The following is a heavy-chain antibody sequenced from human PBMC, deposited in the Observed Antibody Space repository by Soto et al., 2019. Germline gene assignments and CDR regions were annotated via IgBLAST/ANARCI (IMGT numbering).Heavy chain of an antibody. D-gene: IGHD1-26*01. CDR3: ARREGANWFDP. V-gene: IGHV4-31*03. Sequence: SETLSLTCTVSGGSISSGGYYWSWIRQHPGKGLEWIGYIYYSGSTYYNPSLRSRVTISVDTSKNQFSLKLSSVTAADTAVYYCARREGANWFDPWGQGTLVTVSS. CDR2: IYYSGST. J-gene: IGHJ5*02. CDR1: GGSISSGGYY.